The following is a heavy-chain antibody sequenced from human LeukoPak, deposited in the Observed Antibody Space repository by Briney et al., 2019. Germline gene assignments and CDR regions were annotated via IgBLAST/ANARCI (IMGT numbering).Heavy chain of an antibody. D-gene: IGHD3-22*01. CDR3: ARRRYYYDSSGSSNWFDP. J-gene: IGHJ5*02. Sequence: PSETLSLTCAVSGGSISSGGYYWSWIRQPPGKGLEWIGYIYHSGSTYYNPSLKSRVTISVDRSKNQFSLKLSSVTAADTAVYYCARRRYYYDSSGSSNWFDPWGQGTLVTVSS. CDR2: IYHSGST. CDR1: GGSISSGGYY. V-gene: IGHV4-30-2*01.